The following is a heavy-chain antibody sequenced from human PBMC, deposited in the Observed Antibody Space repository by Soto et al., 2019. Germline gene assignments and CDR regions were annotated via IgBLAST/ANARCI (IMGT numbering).Heavy chain of an antibody. Sequence: QVQLVESGGGVVQPGRSLRLSCAASGFTFSSYAMHWVRQAPGKGLEWVAVISYDGSNKYYADSVKGRFTISRDNPKNTLYLQMNSLRSEDTAVYYCARARIAAADSAINDYWGQGTLVTVSS. CDR1: GFTFSSYA. CDR2: ISYDGSNK. V-gene: IGHV3-30-3*01. CDR3: ARARIAAADSAINDY. D-gene: IGHD6-13*01. J-gene: IGHJ4*02.